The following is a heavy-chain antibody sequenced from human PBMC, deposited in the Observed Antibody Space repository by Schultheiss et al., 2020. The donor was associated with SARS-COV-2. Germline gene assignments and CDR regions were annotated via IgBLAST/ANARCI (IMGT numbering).Heavy chain of an antibody. CDR3: ARANTVTSWGRYYYYGMDV. Sequence: ASVKVSCKASGYTFTSYYMHWVRQAPGQGLEWMGWISAYNGNTNYAQKLQGRVTMTTDTSTSTAYMELRSLRSDDTAVYYCARANTVTSWGRYYYYGMDVWGQGTTVTVSS. CDR2: ISAYNGNT. J-gene: IGHJ6*02. V-gene: IGHV1-18*04. CDR1: GYTFTSYY. D-gene: IGHD4-11*01.